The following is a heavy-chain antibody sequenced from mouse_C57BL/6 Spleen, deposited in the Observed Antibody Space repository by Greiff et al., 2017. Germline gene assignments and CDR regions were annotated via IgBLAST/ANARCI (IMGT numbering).Heavy chain of an antibody. J-gene: IGHJ2*01. CDR1: GFTFSDYG. CDR3: ARRANLPLDY. D-gene: IGHD3-1*01. CDR2: ISSGSSTI. V-gene: IGHV5-17*01. Sequence: DVKLVESGGGLVKPGGSLKLSCAASGFTFSDYGMHWVRQAPEKGLEWVAYISSGSSTIYYADTVKGRFTISRDNAKNTLFLQMTSLRSEDTAMYYCARRANLPLDYWGQGTTLTVSS.